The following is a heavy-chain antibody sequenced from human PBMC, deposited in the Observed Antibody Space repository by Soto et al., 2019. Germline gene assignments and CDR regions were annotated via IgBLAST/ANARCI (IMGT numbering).Heavy chain of an antibody. J-gene: IGHJ6*02. Sequence: QVQLVESGGGVVQPGRSLRLSCAASGFTFRNYAMHWVRQAPGKGLECVAVISYDGGNKFYRDYVKGRFTISRDNSKNTLYLQINSLKDEDKAVYYCARGDREDIAVVIGVRPGEYGVDVWGQGTTVTVSS. CDR3: ARGDREDIAVVIGVRPGEYGVDV. D-gene: IGHD2-15*01. CDR1: GFTFRNYA. CDR2: ISYDGGNK. V-gene: IGHV3-30-3*01.